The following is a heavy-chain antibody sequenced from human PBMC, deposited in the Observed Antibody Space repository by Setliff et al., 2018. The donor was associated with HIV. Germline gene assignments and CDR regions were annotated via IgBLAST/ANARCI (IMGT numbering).Heavy chain of an antibody. J-gene: IGHJ4*02. CDR1: GYTFTAHH. CDR3: ARVLDRDYDFWSAYEY. Sequence: ASVKVSCKSSGYTFTAHHIHWVRQATGQGPEWMGWIIPKSGETSYAEKFRGRVTMTRDTSLSTAYLELSWLTSDDTAVYYCARVLDRDYDFWSAYEYWGQGTMVTVSS. V-gene: IGHV1-2*02. D-gene: IGHD3-3*01. CDR2: IIPKSGET.